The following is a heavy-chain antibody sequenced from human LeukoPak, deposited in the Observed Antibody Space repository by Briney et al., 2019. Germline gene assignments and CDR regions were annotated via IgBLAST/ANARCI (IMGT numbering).Heavy chain of an antibody. CDR2: IYHSGST. D-gene: IGHD4-23*01. J-gene: IGHJ6*03. CDR3: AREGYGGNSIYYYYIDV. Sequence: SETLSLTCGVYGGSFSGYYWSWIRQPPGKGLEWIGSIYHSGSTYYNPSLKSRVTISVDTSKNQFSLKLSSVTAADTAVYYCAREGYGGNSIYYYYIDVWGKGTTVTVSS. CDR1: GGSFSGYY. V-gene: IGHV4-34*01.